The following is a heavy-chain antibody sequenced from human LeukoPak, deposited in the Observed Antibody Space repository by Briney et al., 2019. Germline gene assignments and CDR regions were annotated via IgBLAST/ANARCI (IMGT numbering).Heavy chain of an antibody. CDR2: IYYSGST. J-gene: IGHJ4*02. CDR1: GGSINSGGYY. CDR3: ARARDSSSYLDY. V-gene: IGHV4-31*03. D-gene: IGHD6-6*01. Sequence: SETLSLTCTVSGGSINSGGYYWSWIRQHPGKGLEWIGYIYYSGSTYYNPSLNSRVTISVDTSKNQFSLKLSSVTAADTAVYYCARARDSSSYLDYWGQGTLVTVSS.